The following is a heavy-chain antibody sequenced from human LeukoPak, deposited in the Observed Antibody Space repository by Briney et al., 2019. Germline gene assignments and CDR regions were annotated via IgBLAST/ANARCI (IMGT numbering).Heavy chain of an antibody. Sequence: GASVKVSCKASGYTFTGYYMHWVRQAPGQGLEWMGWINPNSGGTNYAQKFQGRVTMTRDTSISTAYMELSRLRSDDTAVYYCAGPSEWLLFTDYYYYMDVWGKGTTVTVSS. CDR3: AGPSEWLLFTDYYYYMDV. J-gene: IGHJ6*03. V-gene: IGHV1-2*02. CDR1: GYTFTGYY. CDR2: INPNSGGT. D-gene: IGHD3-3*01.